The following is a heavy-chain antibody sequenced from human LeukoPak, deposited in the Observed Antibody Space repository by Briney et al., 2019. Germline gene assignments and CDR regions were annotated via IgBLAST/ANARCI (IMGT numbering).Heavy chain of an antibody. V-gene: IGHV3-30*04. D-gene: IGHD6-19*01. CDR3: ARDYSSGWYYFDY. J-gene: IGHJ4*02. CDR2: ISYDGSNK. Sequence: GGSLRLSCAASGFTFSDYYMSWIRQAPGKGLEWVAVISYDGSNKYYADSVKGRFTISRDNSKNTLYLQMNSLRAEDTAVYYCARDYSSGWYYFDYWGQGTLVTVSS. CDR1: GFTFSDYY.